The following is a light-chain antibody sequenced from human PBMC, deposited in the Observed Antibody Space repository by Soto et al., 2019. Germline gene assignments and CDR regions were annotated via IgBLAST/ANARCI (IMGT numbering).Light chain of an antibody. CDR1: SSDVGAYNY. CDR3: SSYTTATTRV. J-gene: IGLJ3*02. Sequence: QSALTQPASVSGSPGQSITISCTGTSSDVGAYNYVSWYQQHPGKAPKLMIFDVSNRPSGVSNRFSGSKSGKTASLTISGLQAADEADYYCSSYTTATTRVFGGGTKLTVL. CDR2: DVS. V-gene: IGLV2-14*01.